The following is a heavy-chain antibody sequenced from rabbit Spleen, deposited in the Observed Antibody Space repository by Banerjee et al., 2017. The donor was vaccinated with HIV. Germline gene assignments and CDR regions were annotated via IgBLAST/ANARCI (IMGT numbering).Heavy chain of an antibody. CDR3: ARETSIGWGVVSFYFNL. CDR2: IVTDSGNT. V-gene: IGHV1S40*01. D-gene: IGHD4-1*01. CDR1: GLDFSGRDW. Sequence: QSLEESGGDLVKPGASLTLTCTASGLDFSGRDWMCWVRPGPGKGLEWIGDIVTDSGNTYYASWAKGRFTISKTSSTTVTLQMTSLTAADTATYFCARETSIGWGVVSFYFNLWGQGTLVTVS. J-gene: IGHJ4*01.